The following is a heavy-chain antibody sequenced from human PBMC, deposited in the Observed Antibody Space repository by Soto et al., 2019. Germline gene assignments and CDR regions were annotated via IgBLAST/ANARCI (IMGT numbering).Heavy chain of an antibody. Sequence: GASVKVSCKASGGTFSSYAISWVRQAPGQGLEWMGGIIPIFGTANYAQKFQGRVTITADESTSTAYMELSSLRSEDTAVYYCARDLAPRIAVAGDAFDIWGQGTMVTVSS. D-gene: IGHD6-19*01. V-gene: IGHV1-69*13. J-gene: IGHJ3*02. CDR2: IIPIFGTA. CDR3: ARDLAPRIAVAGDAFDI. CDR1: GGTFSSYA.